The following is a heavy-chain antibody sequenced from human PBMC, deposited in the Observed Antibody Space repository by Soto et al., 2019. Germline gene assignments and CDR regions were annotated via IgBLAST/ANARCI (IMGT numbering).Heavy chain of an antibody. CDR1: GFTFSSYG. V-gene: IGHV3-13*04. D-gene: IGHD6-19*01. CDR2: IGTAGDT. CDR3: ARGSSGWYVDY. J-gene: IGHJ4*02. Sequence: GGSLRLSYAAAGFTFSSYGMHWVRQATGKGLEWVSAIGTAGDTYYPGSVKGRFTISRENAKNSLYLQMNSLRAGDTAVYYCARGSSGWYVDYWGQGTLVTVSS.